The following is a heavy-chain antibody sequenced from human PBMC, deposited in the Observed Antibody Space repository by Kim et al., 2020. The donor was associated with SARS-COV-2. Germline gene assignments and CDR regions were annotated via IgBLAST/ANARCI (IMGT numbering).Heavy chain of an antibody. V-gene: IGHV3-23*01. CDR3: AKDSGGTVTTGVFDY. Sequence: GGSLRLSCAASGFTFSSYAMSWVRQAPGKGLEWVSAISGSGGSTYYADSVKGRFTISRDNSKNTLYLQMNSLRAEDTAVYYCAKDSGGTVTTGVFDYWGQGTLVTVSS. J-gene: IGHJ4*02. CDR1: GFTFSSYA. CDR2: ISGSGGST. D-gene: IGHD4-17*01.